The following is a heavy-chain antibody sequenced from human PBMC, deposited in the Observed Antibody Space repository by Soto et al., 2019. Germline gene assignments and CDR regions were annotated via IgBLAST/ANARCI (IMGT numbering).Heavy chain of an antibody. J-gene: IGHJ4*02. Sequence: GGSLRLSCAASGFSFRNYALNRVRQAPGRGLEWLALISNDGNNDIYAVSLKGRVTFSRDSSNNKVFLHMDSLRTEDTAVYYCAGAPYYSNSRFDYWGQGTLVTVSS. CDR2: ISNDGNND. CDR1: GFSFRNYA. D-gene: IGHD4-4*01. CDR3: AGAPYYSNSRFDY. V-gene: IGHV3-30-3*01.